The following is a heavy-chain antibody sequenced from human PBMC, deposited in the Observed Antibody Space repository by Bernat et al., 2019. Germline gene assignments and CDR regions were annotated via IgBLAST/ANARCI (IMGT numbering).Heavy chain of an antibody. CDR3: ARDQRDYDILTGYFFRGAFDI. CDR1: GFTVSSNY. CDR2: IYSGGST. V-gene: IGHV3-53*01. D-gene: IGHD3-9*01. Sequence: EVQLVESGGGLIQPGGSLRLSCAASGFTVSSNYMSWVRQAPGKGLEWVSVIYSGGSTYYADYVKGRFTISRDNSKNTLYLQMNSLRAEDTAVYYCARDQRDYDILTGYFFRGAFDIWGQGTMVTVSS. J-gene: IGHJ3*02.